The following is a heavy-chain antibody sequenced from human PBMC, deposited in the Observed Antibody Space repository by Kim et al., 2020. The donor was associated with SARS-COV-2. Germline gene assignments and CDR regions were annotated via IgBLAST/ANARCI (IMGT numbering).Heavy chain of an antibody. V-gene: IGHV3-23*01. CDR1: GFIFSGYA. CDR2: IGASGTGT. Sequence: GGSLRLSCAASGFIFSGYAMSWVRQAPGEGLEWVSTIGASGTGTFYADSVKGRFTISRDNSRNTVYLHMNSLRAEYTAAYYCAKDLGQTNRRSPFAYWC. J-gene: IGHJ4*01. CDR3: AKDLGQTNRRSPFAY.